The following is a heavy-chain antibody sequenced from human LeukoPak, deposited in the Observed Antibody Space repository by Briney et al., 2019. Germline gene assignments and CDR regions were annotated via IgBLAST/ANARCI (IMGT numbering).Heavy chain of an antibody. CDR3: AKKWGVGTTTLDYFDY. V-gene: IGHV3-23*01. J-gene: IGHJ4*02. CDR1: GFTFSNYA. CDR2: ISGSAGST. D-gene: IGHD1-26*01. Sequence: GGSLRLSCAASGFTFSNYAMSWVRQAPGKGLEWVSGISGSAGSTYYADSVKGRFTISRDNSKNTLYLQMNSLTDDDTAVYYCAKKWGVGTTTLDYFDYWGQGTLVAVSS.